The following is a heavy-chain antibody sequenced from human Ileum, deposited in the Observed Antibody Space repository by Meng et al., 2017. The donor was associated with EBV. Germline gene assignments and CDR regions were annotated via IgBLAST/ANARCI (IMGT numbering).Heavy chain of an antibody. D-gene: IGHD4-23*01. Sequence: PQWGRGLMKPAATLSLRRAVYGGSLHDYYWTWLRQPPGKGLEWIGEIDQSGYTKFNPSLSSRATISRDTSNNQFSLRLNSVTAADTALYYCARYGRCNGNSFYCFDPWGQGTLVTVSS. CDR1: GGSLHDYY. J-gene: IGHJ5*02. CDR2: IDQSGYT. V-gene: IGHV4-34*01. CDR3: ARYGRCNGNSFYCFDP.